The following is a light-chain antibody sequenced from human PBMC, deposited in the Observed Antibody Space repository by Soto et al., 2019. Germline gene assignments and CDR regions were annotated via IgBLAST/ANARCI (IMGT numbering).Light chain of an antibody. CDR2: GAS. V-gene: IGKV3-20*01. Sequence: EIVLTQSPGTLSLSPGERATLSCRASQSVSSTYLAWYQQKPGQAPRLLIYGASSRATGIPDRFSGSGSGTDLTLTISRLEPEDFAVYYCQQYGGSPLWTFGQGTKVDIK. CDR1: QSVSSTY. J-gene: IGKJ1*01. CDR3: QQYGGSPLWT.